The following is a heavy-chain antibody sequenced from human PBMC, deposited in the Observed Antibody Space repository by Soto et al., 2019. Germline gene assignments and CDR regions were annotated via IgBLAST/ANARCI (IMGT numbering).Heavy chain of an antibody. CDR3: ARDKVWGGFDI. Sequence: GASVKVSCKASGYTFTYRYLHWVRQAPGQGLEWLGWISGYNGNTNYAQKLQGRVTMTTDSFTSTAYMELRSLRSDDTAVYYCARDKVWGGFDIWGQGTMVTVSS. CDR1: GYTFTYRY. D-gene: IGHD3-16*01. V-gene: IGHV1-18*04. CDR2: ISGYNGNT. J-gene: IGHJ3*02.